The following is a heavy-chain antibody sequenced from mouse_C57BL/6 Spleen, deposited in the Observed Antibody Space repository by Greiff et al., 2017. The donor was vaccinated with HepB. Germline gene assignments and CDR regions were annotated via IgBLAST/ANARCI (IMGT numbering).Heavy chain of an antibody. Sequence: ESGPGLVKPSQSLSLTCSVTGYSITSGYYWNWIRQFPGNKLEWMGYISYDGSNNYNPSLKNRISITRDTSKNQFFLKLNSVTTEDTATYYCARDNSDGYFDVWGTGTTVTVSS. V-gene: IGHV3-6*01. CDR2: ISYDGSN. CDR3: ARDNSDGYFDV. CDR1: GYSITSGYY. J-gene: IGHJ1*03.